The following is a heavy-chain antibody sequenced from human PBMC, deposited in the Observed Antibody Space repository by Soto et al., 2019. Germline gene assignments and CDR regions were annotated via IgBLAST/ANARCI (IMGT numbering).Heavy chain of an antibody. J-gene: IGHJ4*02. V-gene: IGHV4-59*01. Sequence: PSETLSLTCTVSGGSIKSYYWSWIRHSPGKGLEWIGSIYYSGYNNYNPSLQSRVTISVDTSKNQFSLKLSSVTAADTAVYYCARYGSSSIQMLDYSGQGSLVTVSS. CDR3: ARYGSSSIQMLDY. D-gene: IGHD6-6*01. CDR1: GGSIKSYY. CDR2: IYYSGYN.